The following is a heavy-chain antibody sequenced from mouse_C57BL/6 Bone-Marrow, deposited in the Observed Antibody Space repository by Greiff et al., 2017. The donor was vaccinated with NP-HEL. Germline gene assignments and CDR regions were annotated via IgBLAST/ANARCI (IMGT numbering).Heavy chain of an antibody. CDR3: ARGPILRHYAMDY. J-gene: IGHJ4*01. CDR1: GYSITSGYY. CDR2: ISYDGSN. Sequence: EVQLVESGPGLVKPSQSLSLTCSVTGYSITSGYYWNWIRQFPGNKLEWMGYISYDGSNNYNPSLKNRISITRDTSKNQFFLKLNSVTTEDTATYYCARGPILRHYAMDYWGQGTSVTVSS. V-gene: IGHV3-6*01. D-gene: IGHD2-4*01.